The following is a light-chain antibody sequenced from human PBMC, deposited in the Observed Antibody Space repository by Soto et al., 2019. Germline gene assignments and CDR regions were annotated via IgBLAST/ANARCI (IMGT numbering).Light chain of an antibody. Sequence: EIVLTQFPGTLSLSPGEGATLSCRASQSVTFRYLAWYQQKPGQAPRLLIYGASSRATGTPDRFSGSGSGTDFTLTISRLEPEDFAVYYCQQYGSSPLTFGGGTKVEI. CDR3: QQYGSSPLT. V-gene: IGKV3-20*01. J-gene: IGKJ4*01. CDR1: QSVTFRY. CDR2: GAS.